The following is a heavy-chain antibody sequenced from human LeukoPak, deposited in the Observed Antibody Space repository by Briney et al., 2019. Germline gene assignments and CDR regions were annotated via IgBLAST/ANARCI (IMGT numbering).Heavy chain of an antibody. Sequence: GGSLRLSCAASGFTFSSFAMHWVRQAPGKGLEWVAVISYDASNRFYADSVQGRFTISRDNAKNSLYLQMNSLRAEDTAVYYCARLLPGIAAAGYFDYWGQGTLVTVSS. CDR3: ARLLPGIAAAGYFDY. V-gene: IGHV3-30-3*01. CDR1: GFTFSSFA. J-gene: IGHJ4*02. D-gene: IGHD6-13*01. CDR2: ISYDASNR.